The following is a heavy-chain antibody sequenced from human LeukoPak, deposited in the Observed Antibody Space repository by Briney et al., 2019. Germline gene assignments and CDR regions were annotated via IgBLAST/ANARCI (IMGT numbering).Heavy chain of an antibody. V-gene: IGHV1-24*01. D-gene: IGHD2-2*01. CDR1: GGTFSSYA. Sequence: ASVKVSCKASGGTFSSYAISWVRQAPGKGLEWMGGFDPEDGETIYAQKFQGRVTMTEDTSTDTAYMELSSLRSEDTAVYYCATKCFRSSTSCHYDYWGQGTLVTVSS. CDR2: FDPEDGET. J-gene: IGHJ4*02. CDR3: ATKCFRSSTSCHYDY.